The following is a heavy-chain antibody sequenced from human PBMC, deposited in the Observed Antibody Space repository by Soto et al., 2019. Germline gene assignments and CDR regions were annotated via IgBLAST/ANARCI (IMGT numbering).Heavy chain of an antibody. CDR3: ARSSAVAAIQLWTNWFDP. D-gene: IGHD5-18*01. J-gene: IGHJ5*02. V-gene: IGHV4-30-4*01. Sequence: SETLSLTCTVSGGSVSSTDYYWNWIRQPPGKGLEWIGYVYYSGSTYYNPSLESRLSISIDTLKNQFYLKLSSVTAADTAVYYCARSSAVAAIQLWTNWFDPWGKGTLATVSS. CDR2: VYYSGST. CDR1: GGSVSSTDYY.